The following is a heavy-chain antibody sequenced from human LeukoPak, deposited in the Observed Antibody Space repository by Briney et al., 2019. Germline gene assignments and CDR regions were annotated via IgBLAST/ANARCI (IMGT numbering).Heavy chain of an antibody. CDR3: ARSRRITIFGQVREGFDY. CDR1: GGTFSSYA. J-gene: IGHJ4*02. Sequence: ASVKVSCKASGGTFSSYAISWVRQAPGQGLEWMGGIIPIFGTANYAQKFQGRVTITTDESTSTAYMERSSLRSEDTAVYYCARSRRITIFGQVREGFDYWGQGTLVTVSS. V-gene: IGHV1-69*05. CDR2: IIPIFGTA. D-gene: IGHD3-3*01.